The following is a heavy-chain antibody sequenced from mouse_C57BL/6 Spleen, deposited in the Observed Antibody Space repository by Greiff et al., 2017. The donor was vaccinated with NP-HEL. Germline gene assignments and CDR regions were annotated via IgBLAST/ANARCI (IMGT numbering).Heavy chain of an antibody. J-gene: IGHJ4*01. Sequence: VQLQQPGAELVKPGASVKLSCKASGYTFTSYWMQWVKQRPGQGLEWIGEIDPSDSYTNYNQKFKGKATLTVDTSSSTAYMQLSSLTSEDSAVYYCARQGGYGGYYAMDYWGQGTSVTVSS. CDR3: ARQGGYGGYYAMDY. CDR1: GYTFTSYW. D-gene: IGHD1-1*01. V-gene: IGHV1-50*01. CDR2: IDPSDSYT.